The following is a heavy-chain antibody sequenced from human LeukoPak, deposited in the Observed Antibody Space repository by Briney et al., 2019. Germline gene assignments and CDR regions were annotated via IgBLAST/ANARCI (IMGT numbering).Heavy chain of an antibody. Sequence: SVKVSCKASGGTFSSYAISWVRQAPGQGLEWMGGIIPIFGTANYAQKFQGRVTITADESTSTAYMELSSLRSEDTAVYYCARGYYYDSSGYYSDYYYYYMDVWGKGTTVTISS. J-gene: IGHJ6*03. CDR1: GGTFSSYA. D-gene: IGHD3-22*01. CDR3: ARGYYYDSSGYYSDYYYYYMDV. V-gene: IGHV1-69*01. CDR2: IIPIFGTA.